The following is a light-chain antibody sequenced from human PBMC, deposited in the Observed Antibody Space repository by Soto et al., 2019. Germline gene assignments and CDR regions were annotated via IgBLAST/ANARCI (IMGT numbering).Light chain of an antibody. CDR2: YDS. V-gene: IGLV3-21*04. CDR3: QVWDSGSDHPHLV. CDR1: NIGSKS. Sequence: SYELTQPPSVSVAPGKTARITCGGNNIGSKSVHWYQQKAGQAPLLVIYYDSDRPSGIPERFSGSNSGNTATLTISRVEAGDEADYYCQVWDSGSDHPHLVFGGGTKLTVL. J-gene: IGLJ2*01.